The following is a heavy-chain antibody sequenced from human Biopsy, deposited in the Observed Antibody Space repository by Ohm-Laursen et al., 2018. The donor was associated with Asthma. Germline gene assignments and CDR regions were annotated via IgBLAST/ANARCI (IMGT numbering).Heavy chain of an antibody. CDR1: GGTFNTYV. CDR3: ARKAGSCISRTCYSLDF. CDR2: INSVFGTT. V-gene: IGHV1-69*13. J-gene: IGHJ4*02. Sequence: EASVKVPCKSLGGTFNTYVIGWVRQAPGQGLEGMGGINSVFGTTTYPQKFQDRVTITADDSTSTVYMELSSLRSEDTAVYYCARKAGSCISRTCYSLDFWGQGTLVTVSS. D-gene: IGHD2-2*01.